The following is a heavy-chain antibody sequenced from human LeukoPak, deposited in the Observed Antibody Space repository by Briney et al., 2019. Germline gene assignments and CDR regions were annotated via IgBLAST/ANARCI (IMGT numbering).Heavy chain of an antibody. J-gene: IGHJ4*02. CDR2: MVDDGNKK. Sequence: GGSLRLSCAASGFTLANYWMNWVRQAPGKGLEWVANMVDDGNKKNYVDSVKGRFTISRDNVNNSLYLQMNSLRVEDTAVYYCARGRGIALWGQGTLATVSS. CDR1: GFTLANYW. D-gene: IGHD6-13*01. V-gene: IGHV3-7*01. CDR3: ARGRGIAL.